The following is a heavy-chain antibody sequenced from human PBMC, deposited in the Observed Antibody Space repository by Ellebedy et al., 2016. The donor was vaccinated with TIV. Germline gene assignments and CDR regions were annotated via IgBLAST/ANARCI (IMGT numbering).Heavy chain of an antibody. CDR2: IYYSGST. J-gene: IGHJ4*02. CDR1: GYSISSVYY. CDR3: ARVAPSPNWASRYLDY. D-gene: IGHD7-27*01. V-gene: IGHV4-38-2*02. Sequence: SETLPLTXTVSGYSISSVYYWGWIRQPPGKGLEWIAYIYYSGSTYYNPSLKSRVIISVDMSKNQFSLELSSVTAADTAVYYCARVAPSPNWASRYLDYWGQGTLVTVSS.